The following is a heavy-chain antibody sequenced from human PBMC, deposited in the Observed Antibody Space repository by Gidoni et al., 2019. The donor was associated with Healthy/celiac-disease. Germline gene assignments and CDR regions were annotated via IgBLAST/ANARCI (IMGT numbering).Heavy chain of an antibody. CDR3: AGLRTEYDSSGYHDY. Sequence: EVQLVEYGGGLVKPGGSLRLSCAASGFTFRSYSMHWVRQAPGTGLVWVSSINSSRSYIYYADSVKGRFTISRDNAKNSLYLQMNSLRAEDTAVYYWAGLRTEYDSSGYHDYWGQGTLVTVSS. CDR2: INSSRSYI. CDR1: GFTFRSYS. D-gene: IGHD3-22*01. V-gene: IGHV3-21*01. J-gene: IGHJ4*02.